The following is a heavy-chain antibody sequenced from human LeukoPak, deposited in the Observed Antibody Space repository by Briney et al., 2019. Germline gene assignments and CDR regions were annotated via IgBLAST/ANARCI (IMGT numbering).Heavy chain of an antibody. D-gene: IGHD4-17*01. Sequence: PGGSLRLSCAASGFTFDDYAMHWVRQAPGKGLEWVSGISWNSGSIGYADSVKGRFTISRDNAKNSLYLQMNSLRAEDTAVYYCARDRDYDDAFDIWGQGTMVTVSS. CDR3: ARDRDYDDAFDI. J-gene: IGHJ3*02. CDR1: GFTFDDYA. V-gene: IGHV3-9*01. CDR2: ISWNSGSI.